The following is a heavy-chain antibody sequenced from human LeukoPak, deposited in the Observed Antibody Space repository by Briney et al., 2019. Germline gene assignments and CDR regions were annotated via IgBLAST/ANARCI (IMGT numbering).Heavy chain of an antibody. CDR3: ARGRRYGDYLNY. V-gene: IGHV4-34*01. J-gene: IGHJ4*02. CDR1: GGSFSGYY. Sequence: PSETLSLTCAVYGGSFSGYYWSWIRQPPGKGLEWIGEINHSGSTNYNPSLKSRVTISVDTSKNQFSLKRSSVTAADTAVYYCARGRRYGDYLNYWGQGTLVTVSS. D-gene: IGHD4-17*01. CDR2: INHSGST.